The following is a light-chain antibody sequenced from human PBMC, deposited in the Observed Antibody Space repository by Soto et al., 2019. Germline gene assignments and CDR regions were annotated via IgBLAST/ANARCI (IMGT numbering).Light chain of an antibody. CDR2: FAS. CDR3: QQYNKWPFT. J-gene: IGKJ4*01. Sequence: EIVMTQSPATLSVSPGEKATLSCRASQTVSNDLAWYQQKPGQAPRLLIYFASTRATGSPARFSGSGSGTEFTLTISSLQSEDFAVYYCQQYNKWPFTFGGGTKVETK. CDR1: QTVSND. V-gene: IGKV3-15*01.